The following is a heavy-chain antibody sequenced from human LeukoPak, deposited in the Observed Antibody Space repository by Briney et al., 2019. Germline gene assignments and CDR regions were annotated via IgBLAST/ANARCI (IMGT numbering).Heavy chain of an antibody. D-gene: IGHD2-8*01. V-gene: IGHV3-7*01. Sequence: GGSLRLSCAASGFLFSIHYMSWVRQAPGKGLEWVAKIKPDGSGDRYVDSVRGRFTISRDNAKKSLYLQMNSLRAEDTAVYYCVLEEWYRFDNWGQGSSVTVSS. CDR1: GFLFSIHY. CDR3: VLEEWYRFDN. CDR2: IKPDGSGD. J-gene: IGHJ4*02.